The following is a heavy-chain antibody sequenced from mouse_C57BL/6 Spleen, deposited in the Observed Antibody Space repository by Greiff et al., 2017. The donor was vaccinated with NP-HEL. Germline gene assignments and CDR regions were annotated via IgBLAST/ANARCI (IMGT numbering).Heavy chain of an antibody. CDR1: GYTFTGYW. CDR3: ARSDGSSYGYYYAMDY. J-gene: IGHJ4*01. CDR2: ILPGSGST. V-gene: IGHV1-9*01. Sequence: QVQLQQSGAELMKPGASVKLSCKATGYTFTGYWIEWVKQRPGHGLEWIGEILPGSGSTNYNEKFKGKATFTADTSSNTAYMQLSSLTTEDSAIYYCARSDGSSYGYYYAMDYWGQGTSVTVSS. D-gene: IGHD1-1*01.